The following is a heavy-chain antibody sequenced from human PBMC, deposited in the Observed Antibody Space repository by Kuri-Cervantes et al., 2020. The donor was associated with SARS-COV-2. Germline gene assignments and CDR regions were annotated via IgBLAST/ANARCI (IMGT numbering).Heavy chain of an antibody. Sequence: GESLKISCAASGFTLSSYAIHWVRQAPGKGLEWVAFISYDGNTTYYADSVKGRFTISRDNSRNSLFLQMNSLRTEDTAIFYCARDRVGVHDRWGQGTLVTVSS. CDR1: GFTLSSYA. D-gene: IGHD2-21*01. V-gene: IGHV3-30-3*01. CDR3: ARDRVGVHDR. J-gene: IGHJ5*02. CDR2: ISYDGNTT.